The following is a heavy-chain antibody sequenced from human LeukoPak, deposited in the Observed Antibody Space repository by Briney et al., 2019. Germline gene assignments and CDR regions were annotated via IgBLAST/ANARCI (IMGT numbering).Heavy chain of an antibody. CDR2: IIPIFGTA. CDR3: ARDEGIAAAGLNWFDP. CDR1: GGTFSSYA. V-gene: IGHV1-69*01. D-gene: IGHD6-13*01. J-gene: IGHJ5*02. Sequence: GASVKVSCKASGGTFSSYAISWVRQAPGQGLEWMGGIIPIFGTANYAQKFQGRVTITADGSTSTAYMELSSLRSEDTAVYYCARDEGIAAAGLNWFDPWGQGTLVTVSS.